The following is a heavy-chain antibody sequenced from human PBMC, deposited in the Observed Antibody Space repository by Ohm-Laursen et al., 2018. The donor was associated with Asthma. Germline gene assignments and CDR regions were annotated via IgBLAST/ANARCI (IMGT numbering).Heavy chain of an antibody. V-gene: IGHV3-21*04. D-gene: IGHD4-17*01. Sequence: SLRLSCSASGFPFSAYTMTWVRQAPGKGLEWVSSISGSSRYIYYTDSVKDRFTISRDNAKNSLYLQMNSLRAEDTALYYCARDSRAMVTTEGLYFGMDVWGQGTTVTVSS. J-gene: IGHJ6*02. CDR3: ARDSRAMVTTEGLYFGMDV. CDR1: GFPFSAYT. CDR2: ISGSSRYI.